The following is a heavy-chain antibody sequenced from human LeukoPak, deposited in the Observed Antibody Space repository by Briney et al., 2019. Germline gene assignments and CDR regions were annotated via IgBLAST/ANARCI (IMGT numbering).Heavy chain of an antibody. CDR1: GXTFHDYA. CDR3: AKESGKFDY. Sequence: GGSLRLSCVASGXTFHDYAMHWVRQAPGKGLEWVSLISADGGSTFYADSVRGRFSISRDNSKNSLYLQMNSLRTEDTAMYYCAKESGKFDYWGQGTLVAVSS. J-gene: IGHJ4*02. V-gene: IGHV3-43*02. CDR2: ISADGGST.